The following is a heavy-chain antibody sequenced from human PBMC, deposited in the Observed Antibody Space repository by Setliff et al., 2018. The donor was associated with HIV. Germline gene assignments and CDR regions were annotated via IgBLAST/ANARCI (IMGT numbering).Heavy chain of an antibody. V-gene: IGHV4-59*08. CDR2: IYYSGST. D-gene: IGHD3-22*01. CDR3: ARGNNGYYYDSSGYYH. CDR1: GGSISSYY. J-gene: IGHJ5*02. Sequence: SETLSLTCTVSGGSISSYYWSWIRQPPGKGLEWIGYIYYSGSTNYNPSLKSRVTMSVDTSKNQFSLKLSSVTAADTAVYYCARGNNGYYYDSSGYYHWGQGTLVTVSS.